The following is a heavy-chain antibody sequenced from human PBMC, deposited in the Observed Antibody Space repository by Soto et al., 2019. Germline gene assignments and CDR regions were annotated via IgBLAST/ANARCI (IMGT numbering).Heavy chain of an antibody. CDR1: GGSISSYY. D-gene: IGHD2-8*01. V-gene: IGHV4-59*01. CDR3: ARVTINVSTWYFDQ. CDR2: IYYSGST. Sequence: PSETLSLTCTVSGGSISSYYWSWIRQPPGKGLEWIGYIYYSGSTNYNPSLKSRVTISVDTSKNQLSLKLSSVTAADTAVYYCARVTINVSTWYFDQWGQGTPVTVSS. J-gene: IGHJ4*02.